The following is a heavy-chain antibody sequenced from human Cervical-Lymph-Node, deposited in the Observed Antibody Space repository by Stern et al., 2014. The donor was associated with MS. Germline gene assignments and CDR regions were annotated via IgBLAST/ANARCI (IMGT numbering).Heavy chain of an antibody. Sequence: VQLVESGGGVVQPGRSLRLSCAASGFTFNNFGMHWVRQAPGKGLEWVAVISYDGSKKYYADSLQGRFTISRDNSKDTLYLQMNSLKAEDTAVYYCAKPGILLWFAESRGAFDLWGQGTMVTVSS. V-gene: IGHV3-30*18. CDR2: ISYDGSKK. CDR3: AKPGILLWFAESRGAFDL. CDR1: GFTFNNFG. D-gene: IGHD3-10*01. J-gene: IGHJ3*01.